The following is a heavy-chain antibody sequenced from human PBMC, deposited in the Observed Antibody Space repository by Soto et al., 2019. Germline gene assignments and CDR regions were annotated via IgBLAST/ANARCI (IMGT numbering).Heavy chain of an antibody. CDR2: VDHSGRT. CDR1: GYSINSDYY. Sequence: ETLSLTCAVSGYSINSDYYWGWIRQPPGKGLEWIGSVDHSGRTYYSPSLRSRLTIFIDTSKNQSSLRLTSVTAADTAMYFCAKKGYYPSGKINLFDSWGPGTLVTVSS. J-gene: IGHJ4*02. V-gene: IGHV4-38-2*01. CDR3: AKKGYYPSGKINLFDS. D-gene: IGHD3-10*01.